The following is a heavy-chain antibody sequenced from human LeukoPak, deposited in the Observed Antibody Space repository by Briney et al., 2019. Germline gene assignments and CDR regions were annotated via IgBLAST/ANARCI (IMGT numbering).Heavy chain of an antibody. CDR1: GFTFSSSW. V-gene: IGHV3-7*03. Sequence: GGSLRLSCAASGFTFSSSWMTWVRQAPGKGLEWVANIKQDGSETYYVDSVKGRFTISRDNAKNSLYLQMNSLRAEDTAVYYCARSIGYCSRTTCPNRYFDYWGQGTLVTVSS. CDR2: IKQDGSET. CDR3: ARSIGYCSRTTCPNRYFDY. D-gene: IGHD2-2*01. J-gene: IGHJ4*02.